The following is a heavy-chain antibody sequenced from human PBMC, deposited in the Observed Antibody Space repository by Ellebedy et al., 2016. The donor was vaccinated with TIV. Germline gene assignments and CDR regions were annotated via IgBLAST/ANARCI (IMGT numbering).Heavy chain of an antibody. CDR3: ARATMDY. Sequence: GESLKISCAASGFTFNTYAIHWVRQAPGKGLDWVALISYDGSNKYYAGSVKGRFPISRDNSKKTLYLQMNSLRVEDSAIYYCARATMDYWGQGTLVTVSS. CDR1: GFTFNTYA. CDR2: ISYDGSNK. J-gene: IGHJ4*02. V-gene: IGHV3-30-3*01.